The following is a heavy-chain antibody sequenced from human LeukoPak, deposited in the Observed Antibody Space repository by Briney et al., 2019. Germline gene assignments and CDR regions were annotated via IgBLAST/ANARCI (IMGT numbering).Heavy chain of an antibody. D-gene: IGHD3-16*02. Sequence: GGSLRLSCTAPGFPFNAYNIHWIRQAPGRGLEWVSFIRNDETEIHYADFAKGRFTISRDRSKNSVYLQMNSLRPDDTALYYCAKDGGRYRFDFWGQGTMVTVSS. CDR3: AKDGGRYRFDF. V-gene: IGHV3-30*02. CDR1: GFPFNAYN. CDR2: IRNDETEI. J-gene: IGHJ4*02.